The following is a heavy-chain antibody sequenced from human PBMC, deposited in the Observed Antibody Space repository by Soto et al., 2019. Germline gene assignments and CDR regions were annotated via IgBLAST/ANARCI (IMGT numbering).Heavy chain of an antibody. CDR1: GGSISSGGYY. Sequence: QVQLQESGPGLVKPSQTLSLTCTVSGGSISSGGYYWSWIRQHPGRGLEWIGYIYYSENTYYNPSLKSQVTISGNTSKNQYSLKLGSVTVATTAVYYCARGFGSLESWGQGTRVSVSS. CDR2: IYYSENT. J-gene: IGHJ4*02. V-gene: IGHV4-31*01. D-gene: IGHD3-10*01. CDR3: ARGFGSLES.